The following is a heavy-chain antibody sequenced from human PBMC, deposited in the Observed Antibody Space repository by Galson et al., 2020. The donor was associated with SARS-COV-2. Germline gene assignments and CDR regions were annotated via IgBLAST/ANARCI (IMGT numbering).Heavy chain of an antibody. J-gene: IGHJ3*02. V-gene: IGHV4-59*01. CDR1: GGSISRYY. D-gene: IGHD2-15*01. Sequence: SETLSLTCTVSGGSISRYYWSWIRQPAAKGLEWIGYIYYSGSTNYNPSPQSRVTTSVDTSKNQFSLKLSSVTAADTALYYCARVDCSGGSCYYSAFDIWGQGTMVTVSS. CDR2: IYYSGST. CDR3: ARVDCSGGSCYYSAFDI.